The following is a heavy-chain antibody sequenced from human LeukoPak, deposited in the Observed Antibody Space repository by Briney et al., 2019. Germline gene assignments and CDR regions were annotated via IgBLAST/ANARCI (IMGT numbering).Heavy chain of an antibody. D-gene: IGHD3-22*01. V-gene: IGHV4-59*01. CDR1: GGSISSYY. J-gene: IGHJ2*01. CDR2: IYYSGST. Sequence: PSETLSLTCTVSGGSISSYYWSWIRQPPGKGLEWIGYIYYSGSTNYNPSLKSRVTISVDTSKNQFSLKLSSVTAADTAVYYCARGVGGYYRGWYFDLWGRGTLVTVSS. CDR3: ARGVGGYYRGWYFDL.